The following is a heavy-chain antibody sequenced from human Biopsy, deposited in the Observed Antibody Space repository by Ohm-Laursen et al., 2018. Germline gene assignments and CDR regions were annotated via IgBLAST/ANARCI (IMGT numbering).Heavy chain of an antibody. J-gene: IGHJ2*01. CDR3: ARDRGYYSDRTVPGYFDL. Sequence: PSETLSLTCPVSGDSISSYYWSWIRQPPGKGLQWTGYVYYTGSTDYNPSLQSRVTISVDTSKNHFSLRLRSVTPADTAIYYCARDRGYYSDRTVPGYFDLWGRGTLVTVSS. CDR1: GDSISSYY. CDR2: VYYTGST. V-gene: IGHV4-59*01. D-gene: IGHD3-22*01.